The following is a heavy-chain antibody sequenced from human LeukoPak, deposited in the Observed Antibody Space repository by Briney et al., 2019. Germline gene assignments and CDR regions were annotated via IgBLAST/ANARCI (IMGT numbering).Heavy chain of an antibody. CDR3: ARGRTGTTPYYYYYYGMDV. D-gene: IGHD1-1*01. CDR1: GGSFSGYY. CDR2: INHSGST. Sequence: SETLSLTCAVYGGSFSGYYWSWIRQPPGKGLEWIGEINHSGSTNYNPSLKSRVTISVDTSKNQSSLKLSSVTAADTAVYYCARGRTGTTPYYYYYYGMDVWGQGTTVTVSS. V-gene: IGHV4-34*01. J-gene: IGHJ6*02.